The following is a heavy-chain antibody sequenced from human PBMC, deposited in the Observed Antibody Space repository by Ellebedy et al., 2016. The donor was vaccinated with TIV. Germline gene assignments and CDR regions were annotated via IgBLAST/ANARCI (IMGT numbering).Heavy chain of an antibody. V-gene: IGHV4-31*03. D-gene: IGHD2-2*01. CDR3: ARGSSTPVPYYYGLDV. Sequence: MPSETLSLTCTVSGGSISSGGYYWSWIRQHPGKGLEWIGYIYYSGRTYYNPSLKSRVTISVDTSKNQFSLKLSSVTAADTAVYYCARGSSTPVPYYYGLDVWGQGTTVTVSS. CDR2: IYYSGRT. CDR1: GGSISSGGYY. J-gene: IGHJ6*02.